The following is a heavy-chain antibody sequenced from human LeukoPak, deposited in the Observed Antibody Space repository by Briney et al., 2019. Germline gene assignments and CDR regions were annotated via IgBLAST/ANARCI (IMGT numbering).Heavy chain of an antibody. Sequence: ASVKVSCKASGYTFTSYGISWVRQAPGQGLEWMGWISAYNGNTNYAQKLQGRVTMTTDTSTSTAYMELRSLRSDDTAVYYCARVCGSGSYYLLSYYYYMDVWGKGTTVTISS. J-gene: IGHJ6*03. D-gene: IGHD3-10*01. CDR3: ARVCGSGSYYLLSYYYYMDV. V-gene: IGHV1-18*01. CDR2: ISAYNGNT. CDR1: GYTFTSYG.